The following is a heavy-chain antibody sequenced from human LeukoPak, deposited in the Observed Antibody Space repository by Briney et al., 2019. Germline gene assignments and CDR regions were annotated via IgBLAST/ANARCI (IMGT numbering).Heavy chain of an antibody. V-gene: IGHV3-23*01. Sequence: PGGSLRLSCAASGFTFSSYAMSWVRQAPGKGLEWVSAISGSGGSTYYADSVEGRFTISRDNSKNTLYLQMNSLRAEDTAVYYCAKDTDYYGSGSYSDPWGQGTLVTVSS. J-gene: IGHJ5*02. CDR1: GFTFSSYA. CDR3: AKDTDYYGSGSYSDP. CDR2: ISGSGGST. D-gene: IGHD3-10*01.